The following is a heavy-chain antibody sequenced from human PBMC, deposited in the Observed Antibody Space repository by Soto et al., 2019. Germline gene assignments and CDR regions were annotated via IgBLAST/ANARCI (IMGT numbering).Heavy chain of an antibody. CDR1: GFTFSSYA. CDR3: ARNDETYYDSSSPDY. CDR2: ISYDGSNK. J-gene: IGHJ4*02. Sequence: GGSLILSCAASGFTFSSYAMHWVRQAPGKGLEWVAVISYDGSNKYFADSVKGRFTISRDNSKNTLYLEMNSLRPEDTAVYYCARNDETYYDSSSPDYWGQGTLVTVSS. V-gene: IGHV3-30-3*01. D-gene: IGHD3-22*01.